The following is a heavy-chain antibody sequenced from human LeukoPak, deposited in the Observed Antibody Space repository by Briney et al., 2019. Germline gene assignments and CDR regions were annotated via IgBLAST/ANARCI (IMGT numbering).Heavy chain of an antibody. CDR2: IYSSGDT. J-gene: IGHJ3*02. Sequence: PSQTLSLTCTVSGGSITSGTYYWTWIRHHPGKGLEWIGYIYSSGDTQYNPSLRSRVTMSVDTSKSQFSLKLSSVTAADTAVYFCARSRATLYRADVFDIWGQGTMVTVSS. V-gene: IGHV4-31*03. CDR1: GGSITSGTYY. D-gene: IGHD5-24*01. CDR3: ARSRATLYRADVFDI.